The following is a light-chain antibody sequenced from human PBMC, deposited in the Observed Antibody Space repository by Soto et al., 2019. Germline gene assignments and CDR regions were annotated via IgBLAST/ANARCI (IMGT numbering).Light chain of an antibody. CDR3: QVWDNNSDHVV. CDR1: SIGSKS. Sequence: SYDLTQPPSVSVAPGQTATITCGGDSIGSKSVHWYQQKPGQAPVVVVYHDSDRPSGIPERFSGSNSGNTATLTISRVEAGDEAVYSCQVWDNNSDHVVFGGGTQLTVL. J-gene: IGLJ2*01. V-gene: IGLV3-21*02. CDR2: HDS.